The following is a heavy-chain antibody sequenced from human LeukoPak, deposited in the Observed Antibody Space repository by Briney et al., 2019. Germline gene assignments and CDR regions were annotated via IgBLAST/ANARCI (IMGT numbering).Heavy chain of an antibody. V-gene: IGHV3-30*03. CDR1: GFTFSNYG. CDR3: ARDESRRRRSDVDPGYFDY. J-gene: IGHJ4*02. CDR2: VSFDGSNY. Sequence: PGGSLRLSCAASGFTFSNYGMHWVRQAPGKGLEWVAVVSFDGSNYYCADSVKGRFTISRDNSKNTLYLQMNSLRAEDTAVYFCARDESRRRRSDVDPGYFDYWGQGTPVTVSP. D-gene: IGHD3-10*01.